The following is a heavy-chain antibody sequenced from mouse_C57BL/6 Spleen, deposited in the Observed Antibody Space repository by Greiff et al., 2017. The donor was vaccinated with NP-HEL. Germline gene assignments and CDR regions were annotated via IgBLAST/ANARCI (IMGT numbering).Heavy chain of an antibody. CDR1: GFTFSSYA. V-gene: IGHV5-9-1*02. D-gene: IGHD2-1*01. Sequence: EVKLVESGEGLVKPGGSLKLSCAASGFTFSSYAMSWVRQTPGKRLEWVAYISSGGDYIYYADTVKGRFTISRDNARNTLYLQMSSLKSEDTAMYYCTRPRGNYEDWYFEGWGTGTTVTASS. CDR2: ISSGGDYI. J-gene: IGHJ1*03. CDR3: TRPRGNYEDWYFEG.